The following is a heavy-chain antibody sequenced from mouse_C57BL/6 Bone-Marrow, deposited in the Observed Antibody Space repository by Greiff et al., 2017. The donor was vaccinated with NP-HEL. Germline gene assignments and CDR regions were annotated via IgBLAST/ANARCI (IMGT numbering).Heavy chain of an antibody. Sequence: VQLQQSGAELVKPGASVKLSCKASGYTFTSYWMHWVKQRPGQGLEWIGMIHPNSGSTNYNEKFKSKATLTVDKSSSTAYMQLSSLTSEDSAVYYCASIYYDYEGYFDYWGQGTTLTVSS. CDR1: GYTFTSYW. CDR3: ASIYYDYEGYFDY. J-gene: IGHJ2*01. CDR2: IHPNSGST. V-gene: IGHV1-64*01. D-gene: IGHD2-4*01.